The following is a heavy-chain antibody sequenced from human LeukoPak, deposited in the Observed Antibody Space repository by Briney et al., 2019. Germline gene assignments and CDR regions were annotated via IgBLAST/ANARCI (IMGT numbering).Heavy chain of an antibody. CDR1: GYTCTSYA. CDR3: ARESPYCSGSSCYPNWIDS. D-gene: IGHD2-15*01. V-gene: IGHV7-4-1*04. CDR2: INTNTGNL. Sequence: ASVKLSCKASGYTCTSYAINWVRQAPGQGLEWMAWINTNTGNLTYAQAFIGRFVFSLDTSVSMAYLEINSLKAEDTAVYYCARESPYCSGSSCYPNWIDSWGQGTLVTVSS. J-gene: IGHJ5*01.